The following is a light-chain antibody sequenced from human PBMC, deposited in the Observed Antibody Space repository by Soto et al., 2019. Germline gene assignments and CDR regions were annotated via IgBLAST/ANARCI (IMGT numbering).Light chain of an antibody. CDR1: QSVSSN. CDR2: GAS. V-gene: IGKV3-15*01. J-gene: IGKJ1*01. CDR3: QQYTDWWT. Sequence: EIVMTQSPATLSVSRGERATLSCRASQSVSSNLAWYQKKPGQAPRLLIYGASTRATGIPARFSGSGSGTDFTLTISSLQSEDFAVYYCQQYTDWWTFGQGTRVEIK.